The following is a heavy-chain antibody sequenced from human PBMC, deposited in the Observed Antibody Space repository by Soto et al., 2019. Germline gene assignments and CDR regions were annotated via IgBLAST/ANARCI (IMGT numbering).Heavy chain of an antibody. Sequence: GGSLRLSCAVSGFTFSTYWMSWVRQTPGKGLEWVANIQQDGSEKYYVDSVKGRFTISRDNAKNSLFLQMNSLRVEDTAVYYCARDRGGNIVVVPASFYCWGQGALVPVSS. J-gene: IGHJ4*02. V-gene: IGHV3-7*01. CDR3: ARDRGGNIVVVPASFYC. D-gene: IGHD2-2*01. CDR1: GFTFSTYW. CDR2: IQQDGSEK.